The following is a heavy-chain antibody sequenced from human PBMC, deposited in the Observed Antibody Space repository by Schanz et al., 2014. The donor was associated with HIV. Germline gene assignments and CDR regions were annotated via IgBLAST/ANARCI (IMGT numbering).Heavy chain of an antibody. Sequence: VQLLESGGGLVQPGGSLRLSCAASGFSFSRYTMNWVRQAPGKGLEWVAAISYDGSNKYYAASVKGRFTISRDNSKNTLYLQMNSLRAEDTAVYYCAKDQGYDFWSGYYNYYDMDVWGQGTTVTVSS. J-gene: IGHJ6*02. D-gene: IGHD3-3*01. CDR2: ISYDGSNK. V-gene: IGHV3-30-3*01. CDR1: GFSFSRYT. CDR3: AKDQGYDFWSGYYNYYDMDV.